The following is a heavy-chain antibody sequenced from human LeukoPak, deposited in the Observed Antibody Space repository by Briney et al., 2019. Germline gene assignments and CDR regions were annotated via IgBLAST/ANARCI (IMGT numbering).Heavy chain of an antibody. CDR1: GFTFSSYA. D-gene: IGHD5-24*01. CDR2: ISYDGSNK. CDR3: ARGAGYNYPYYFDY. V-gene: IGHV3-30-3*01. Sequence: GGSLRLSCAASGFTFSSYAMHWVRQAPGKGLEWVAVISYDGSNKYYADSVKGRFTISRDNAKNTLYLQMNSLRAEDTAVYYCARGAGYNYPYYFDYWGQGTLVTVSS. J-gene: IGHJ4*02.